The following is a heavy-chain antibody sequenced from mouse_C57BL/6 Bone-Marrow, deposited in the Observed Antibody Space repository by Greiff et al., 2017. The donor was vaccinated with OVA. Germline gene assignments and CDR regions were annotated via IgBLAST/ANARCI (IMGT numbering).Heavy chain of an antibody. CDR2: IDPNSGGT. Sequence: QVQLQQPGAELVKPGASVKLSCKASGYTFTSYWMHWVKQRPGRGLEWIGRIDPNSGGTKYTEKFKSKATLTVDKPSSTAYMQLSSLTSEDSAVYFCARAPLYAMDYWGQGTSVTGSS. CDR3: ARAPLYAMDY. V-gene: IGHV1-72*01. J-gene: IGHJ4*01. CDR1: GYTFTSYW.